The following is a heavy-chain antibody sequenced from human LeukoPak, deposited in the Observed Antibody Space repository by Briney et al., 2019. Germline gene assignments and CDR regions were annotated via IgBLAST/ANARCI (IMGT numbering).Heavy chain of an antibody. Sequence: SEILSLTCAVSGGSISSSNWWSWVRQPPGKGLDWIGEIYHSGSTNYNPSLKRRVTISVDKSKNQFSLKLSSVTAADTAVYYCAATPGYGDKIDYWGQGTLVTVSS. CDR2: IYHSGST. J-gene: IGHJ4*02. V-gene: IGHV4-4*02. D-gene: IGHD4-17*01. CDR3: AATPGYGDKIDY. CDR1: GGSISSSNW.